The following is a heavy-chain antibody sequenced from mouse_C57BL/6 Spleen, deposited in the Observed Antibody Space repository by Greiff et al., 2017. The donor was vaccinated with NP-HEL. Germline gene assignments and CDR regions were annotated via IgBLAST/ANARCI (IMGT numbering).Heavy chain of an antibody. D-gene: IGHD4-1*01. V-gene: IGHV10-1*01. CDR3: VSPFSWDGYAMDY. J-gene: IGHJ4*01. Sequence: DVKLVESGGGLVQPKGSLKLSCAASGFSFNTYAMNWVRQAPGKGLEWVARIRSKSNNYATYYADSVKDRFTISRDDSESMLYLQMNNLKTEDTAMYYCVSPFSWDGYAMDYWGQGTSVTVSS. CDR1: GFSFNTYA. CDR2: IRSKSNNYAT.